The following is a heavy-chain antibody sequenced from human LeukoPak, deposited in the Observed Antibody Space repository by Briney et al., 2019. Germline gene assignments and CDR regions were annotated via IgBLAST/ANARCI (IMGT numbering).Heavy chain of an antibody. CDR3: AREGYCSSTSCHVGY. Sequence: PGGSLRLSCAASGFTVSSNYVSWVRQAPGKGLEWVSVIYSGGSTYYADSVKGRFTISRDNSKNTLYLQMNSLRAEDTAVYYCAREGYCSSTSCHVGYWGQGTLVTVSS. D-gene: IGHD2-2*01. V-gene: IGHV3-66*02. CDR1: GFTVSSNY. CDR2: IYSGGST. J-gene: IGHJ4*02.